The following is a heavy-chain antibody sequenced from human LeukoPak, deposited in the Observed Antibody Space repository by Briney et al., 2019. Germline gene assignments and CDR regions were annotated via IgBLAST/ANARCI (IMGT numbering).Heavy chain of an antibody. D-gene: IGHD2-15*01. V-gene: IGHV1-69*05. J-gene: IGHJ4*02. Sequence: GASVKVSCKASGGTFSSYAISWVRQAPGQGLEWMGRIIPIFGTANYAQKFQGRVTITTDESTSTAYMELSSLRSEDTAVYYCARERYRYCSGGSCYLPGYWGQGTLVTVSS. CDR3: ARERYRYCSGGSCYLPGY. CDR2: IIPIFGTA. CDR1: GGTFSSYA.